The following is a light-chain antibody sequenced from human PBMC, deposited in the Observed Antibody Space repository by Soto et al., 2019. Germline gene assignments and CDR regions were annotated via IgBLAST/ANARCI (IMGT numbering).Light chain of an antibody. V-gene: IGKV3-11*01. CDR3: QQRSNWPPWT. CDR1: QGVSSY. J-gene: IGKJ1*01. CDR2: DAS. Sequence: EIVLTQSPATLSLSPGERATLSCRASQGVSSYSAWYQQKPGQAPRLLIYDASNRATGIPARFSGSGSGTDFTLTISSLEPEDFAVYYCQQRSNWPPWTFGQGTKVEIK.